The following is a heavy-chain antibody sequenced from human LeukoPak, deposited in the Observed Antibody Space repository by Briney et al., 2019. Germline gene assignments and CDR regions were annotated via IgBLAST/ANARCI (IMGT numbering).Heavy chain of an antibody. V-gene: IGHV4-30-4*08. J-gene: IGHJ4*02. Sequence: PSETLSLTCTVSGGSISSGDYYWSWIRQHPGKGLEWIGYIYYSGSTYYNPSLKSRVTISVDTSKNQFSLKLSSVTAADTAVYYCARDRDDSSGYYYWGQGTLVTVSS. D-gene: IGHD3-22*01. CDR2: IYYSGST. CDR1: GGSISSGDYY. CDR3: ARDRDDSSGYYY.